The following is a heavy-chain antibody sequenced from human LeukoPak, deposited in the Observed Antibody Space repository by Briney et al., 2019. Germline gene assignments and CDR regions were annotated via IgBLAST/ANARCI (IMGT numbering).Heavy chain of an antibody. CDR2: IIPILGIA. V-gene: IGHV1-69*04. Sequence: ASVKVSCKASGGTFSSYAISWVRQAPGQGLEWMGRIIPILGIANYAQKFQGRVTITADKSTSTAYMELSSLRSEDTAVYYCARVGPLPYYYYCYGMDVWGQGTTVTVSS. D-gene: IGHD2-2*01. CDR3: ARVGPLPYYYYCYGMDV. J-gene: IGHJ6*02. CDR1: GGTFSSYA.